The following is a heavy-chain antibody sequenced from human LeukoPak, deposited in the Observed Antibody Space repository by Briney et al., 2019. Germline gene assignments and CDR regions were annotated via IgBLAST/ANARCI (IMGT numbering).Heavy chain of an antibody. CDR3: ARQTGSGLFTLP. J-gene: IGHJ4*02. CDR2: IYYTGT. CDR1: GGSVSDYY. Sequence: PSETLSLTCTVSGGSVSDYYWSWIRQSPGKGLEWIGYIYYTGTSYNPSLKSRVTISADTSKNQFSLNLSSVTATDTAMYYCARQTGSGLFTLPGGQGTLVTVSS. D-gene: IGHD3/OR15-3a*01. V-gene: IGHV4-59*08.